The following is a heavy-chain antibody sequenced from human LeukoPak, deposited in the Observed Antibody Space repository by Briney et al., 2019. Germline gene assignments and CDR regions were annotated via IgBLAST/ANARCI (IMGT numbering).Heavy chain of an antibody. J-gene: IGHJ4*02. Sequence: GGSLRLSCAASGFTFSNYAMHWVRQAPGKGLEWVAVISYDGSNKYYADSVKGRFTIFRDNSKNTLYLQMNSLRAEDTAVYYCAKDDDYGESDYFDYWGQGTLVTVSS. CDR1: GFTFSNYA. CDR2: ISYDGSNK. CDR3: AKDDDYGESDYFDY. D-gene: IGHD4-17*01. V-gene: IGHV3-30*04.